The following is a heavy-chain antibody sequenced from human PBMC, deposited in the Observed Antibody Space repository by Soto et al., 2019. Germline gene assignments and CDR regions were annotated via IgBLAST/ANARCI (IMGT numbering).Heavy chain of an antibody. CDR2: IYYSGST. V-gene: IGHV4-59*08. D-gene: IGHD4-17*01. CDR1: GGSISSYY. CDR3: TTNYGAYSFDAFDI. J-gene: IGHJ3*02. Sequence: PSETLCLTRTVFGGSISSYYWSWIRQHPGKGLEWIGYIYYSGSTNYNPSLKSRVTISVDTSKNQFSLKLSSVTAADTAVYYCTTNYGAYSFDAFDIWGQGTMVTVSS.